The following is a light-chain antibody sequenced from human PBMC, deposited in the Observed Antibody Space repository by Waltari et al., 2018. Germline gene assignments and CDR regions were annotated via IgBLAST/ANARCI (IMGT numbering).Light chain of an antibody. V-gene: IGLV3-19*01. Sequence: SSELTQDPAVSVALGQTVRITCQGDSLRSFYATWYQQKPGQAPVLFIFGKNNRPSGIPDRFSASNSGNTASLTIAGAQADDEAAYYCNSRDSSGNRVVFGGGTKLTFL. CDR2: GKN. CDR3: NSRDSSGNRVV. J-gene: IGLJ2*01. CDR1: SLRSFY.